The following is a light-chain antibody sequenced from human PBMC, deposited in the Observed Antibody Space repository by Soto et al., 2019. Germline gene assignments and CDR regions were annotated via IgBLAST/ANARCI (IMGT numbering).Light chain of an antibody. V-gene: IGKV3-11*01. CDR3: QQRINWPLT. CDR2: GAS. CDR1: QSISSH. J-gene: IGKJ4*01. Sequence: EIVLTQSPATLSLSPGERATLSCRASQSISSHLAWYQQKPGQAPRLLIYGASNRATGIPARFSGRGSGTDFTLTISSLEPEDFAVYYCQQRINWPLTVGGGTKVELK.